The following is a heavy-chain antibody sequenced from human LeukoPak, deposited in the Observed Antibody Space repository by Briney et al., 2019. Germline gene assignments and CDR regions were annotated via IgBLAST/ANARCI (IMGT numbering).Heavy chain of an antibody. CDR3: ARDFSAAFDI. V-gene: IGHV4-59*01. CDR2: IYDSGTT. Sequence: SETLSLTCTVSGGSFGNYYWSWVRQPPGEGLEWIGYIYDSGTTNYNPSLKRRVTISVDTSKNQFSLKLSSVTAADTAVYYCARDFSAAFDIWGQGTMVTVSS. J-gene: IGHJ3*02. CDR1: GGSFGNYY. D-gene: IGHD2/OR15-2a*01.